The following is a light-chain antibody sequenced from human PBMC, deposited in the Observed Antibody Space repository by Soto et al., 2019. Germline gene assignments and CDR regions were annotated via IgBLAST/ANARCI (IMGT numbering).Light chain of an antibody. V-gene: IGLV1-44*01. Sequence: QSMLTQPPSASGTPGQRVTISCSGSSSNIGSNTVYWYQQLPGTAPKLLIYSNNQRPSGVPDRFSGSKSGTSASLAISGLQSEDEADYYCAAWDDSLNGYVFGTGTKVTVL. CDR3: AAWDDSLNGYV. CDR1: SSNIGSNT. J-gene: IGLJ1*01. CDR2: SNN.